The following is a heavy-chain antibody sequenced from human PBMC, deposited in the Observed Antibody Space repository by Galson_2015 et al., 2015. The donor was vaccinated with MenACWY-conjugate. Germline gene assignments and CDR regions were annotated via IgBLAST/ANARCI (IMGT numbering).Heavy chain of an antibody. Sequence: SLRLSCAASGFTFTGYEFNWVRQAPGTGLEWLSYISKSGSPIYYADSVEGRFTISRDNIKKSLFLEMNSLRAGDTGVNYCARVGTWIHQYFYYMDVWGKGTTVTVSS. D-gene: IGHD5-18*01. CDR1: GFTFTGYE. J-gene: IGHJ6*03. CDR3: ARVGTWIHQYFYYMDV. V-gene: IGHV3-48*03. CDR2: ISKSGSPI.